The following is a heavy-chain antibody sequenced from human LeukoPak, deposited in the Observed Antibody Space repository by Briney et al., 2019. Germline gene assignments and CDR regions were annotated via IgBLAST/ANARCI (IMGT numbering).Heavy chain of an antibody. CDR1: GGSFSGYY. CDR3: ARDQSIAARPETPFDP. Sequence: SETLSLTCAVYGGSFSGYYWSWIRQPPGKGLEWIGEINHSGSTNYNPSLKSRVTISVDTSKNQFSLKLNSVTAADTAVYYCARDQSIAARPETPFDPWGQGTLVTVSS. D-gene: IGHD6-6*01. J-gene: IGHJ5*02. V-gene: IGHV4-34*01. CDR2: INHSGST.